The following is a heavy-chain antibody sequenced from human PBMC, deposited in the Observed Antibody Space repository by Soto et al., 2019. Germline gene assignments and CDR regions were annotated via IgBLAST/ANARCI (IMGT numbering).Heavy chain of an antibody. D-gene: IGHD5-18*01. CDR1: GGTFSSYT. CDR3: ARDIASAMDYNWFDP. V-gene: IGHV1-69*04. CDR2: IIPILGIA. J-gene: IGHJ5*02. Sequence: ASVKVSCKASGGTFSSYTISWVRQAPGQGLEWMGRIIPILGIANYAQKFQGRVTITADKSTSTAYMELSSLRSEDTAVYYCARDIASAMDYNWFDPWGQGTLVTVSS.